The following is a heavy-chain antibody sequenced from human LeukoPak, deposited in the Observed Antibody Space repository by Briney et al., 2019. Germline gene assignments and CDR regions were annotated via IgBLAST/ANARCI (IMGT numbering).Heavy chain of an antibody. CDR3: AKPRMVRRVFTDYYFYA. D-gene: IGHD3-10*01. CDR2: MSCSGGST. J-gene: IGHJ4*02. V-gene: IGHV3-23*01. Sequence: PGWSLTLSCASSGFIFSTYAMSWLRQPPWKGLDWVSTMSCSGGSTSYADSVQGRFTISRDNSKNTLHLQLNSLRADDTAVYYCAKPRMVRRVFTDYYFYAWGQGPLVTVSS. CDR1: GFIFSTYA.